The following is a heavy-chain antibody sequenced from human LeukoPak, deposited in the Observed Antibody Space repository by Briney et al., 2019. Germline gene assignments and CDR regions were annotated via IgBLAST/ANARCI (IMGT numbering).Heavy chain of an antibody. V-gene: IGHV1-8*03. Sequence: GASVKVSCKASGYTFTSYDINWVRQATGQGLEWMGWMSPNSGNTGYAQKFQGRVTITRNTSISTAYMELSSLRSEDTAVYYCARGLPYCTNGVCRYYFDYWGQGTLVTVSP. CDR3: ARGLPYCTNGVCRYYFDY. CDR2: MSPNSGNT. CDR1: GYTFTSYD. J-gene: IGHJ4*02. D-gene: IGHD2-8*01.